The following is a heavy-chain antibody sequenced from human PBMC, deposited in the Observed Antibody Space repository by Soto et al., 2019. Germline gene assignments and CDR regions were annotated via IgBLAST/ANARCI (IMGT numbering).Heavy chain of an antibody. CDR1: GGSTSSGDW. CDR3: ARMGSPVTTVSLDY. J-gene: IGHJ4*02. Sequence: QVQLQESGPRLVKPSETLSLTCAVSGGSTSSGDWWSWVRQPPGKGLEWIGEIYHSGSTNYNPSLERRITMSVDKSNNQFSLKLNSVTAADTAVYYCARMGSPVTTVSLDYWGPGTLVTVSS. D-gene: IGHD4-17*01. CDR2: IYHSGST. V-gene: IGHV4-4*02.